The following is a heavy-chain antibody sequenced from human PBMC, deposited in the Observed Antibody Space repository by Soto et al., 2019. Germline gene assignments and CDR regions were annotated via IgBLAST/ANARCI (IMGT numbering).Heavy chain of an antibody. D-gene: IGHD5-12*01. Sequence: QVQLVQSGAEVKKPGSSVKVSCKASGGTFSSYAISWVRQAPGQGLEWMGGIIPIFGTANYAQKFQGRVTITADKSTTTASMELSSLRSEDTAVYYCARDIGYSGDGRSTAQDNWFDPWGQGTLVTVSS. CDR2: IIPIFGTA. CDR3: ARDIGYSGDGRSTAQDNWFDP. CDR1: GGTFSSYA. J-gene: IGHJ5*02. V-gene: IGHV1-69*06.